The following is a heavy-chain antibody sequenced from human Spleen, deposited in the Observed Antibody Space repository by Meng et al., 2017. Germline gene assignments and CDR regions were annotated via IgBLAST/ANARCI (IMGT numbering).Heavy chain of an antibody. V-gene: IGHV3-48*03. J-gene: IGHJ4*02. CDR2: ISSSSSTI. CDR3: ARASVDGDLFLLGY. D-gene: IGHD4-17*01. Sequence: GGSLRLSCAASGFTFSSFEMNWVRQAPGKGLEWVSYISSSSSTIHYADSVKGRFTISRDKNSLYLQMNSLRAEDTAVYYCARASVDGDLFLLGYWGQGTLVTVSS. CDR1: GFTFSSFE.